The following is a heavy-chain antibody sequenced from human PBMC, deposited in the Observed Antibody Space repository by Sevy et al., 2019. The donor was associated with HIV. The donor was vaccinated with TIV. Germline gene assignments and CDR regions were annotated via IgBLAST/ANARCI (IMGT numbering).Heavy chain of an antibody. CDR3: ASLGYSYGRGYFDY. CDR2: INWNGGST. CDR1: GFTFDDYG. D-gene: IGHD5-18*01. V-gene: IGHV3-20*04. Sequence: GESLKISCAASGFTFDDYGMSWVRQAPGKGLEWVSGINWNGGSTGYADSVKGRFTISRDNAKNSLYLQMNSLRAEDTALYYCASLGYSYGRGYFDYWGQGTLVTVSS. J-gene: IGHJ4*02.